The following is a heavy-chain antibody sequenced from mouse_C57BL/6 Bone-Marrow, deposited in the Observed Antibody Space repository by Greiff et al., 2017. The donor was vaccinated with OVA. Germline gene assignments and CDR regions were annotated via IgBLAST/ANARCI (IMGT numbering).Heavy chain of an antibody. Sequence: EVHLVESGGGLVQPGDSLSLSCAASGFTFTNYYMSWVRQPPGKALEWLAFIRNKPNGSTTEYSASVKGRFTISRDNSQSILYLQMNDLRAEDSAAYYCARYKGRVAVNYFDYWGKGTALTVSS. CDR2: IRNKPNGSTT. D-gene: IGHD1-1*01. CDR3: ARYKGRVAVNYFDY. J-gene: IGHJ2*01. V-gene: IGHV7-3*01. CDR1: GFTFTNYY.